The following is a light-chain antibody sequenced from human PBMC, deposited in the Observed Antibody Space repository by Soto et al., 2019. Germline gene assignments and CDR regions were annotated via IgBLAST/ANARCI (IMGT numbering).Light chain of an antibody. CDR2: GVS. V-gene: IGLV2-14*03. CDR3: TSHTSSSTPVV. J-gene: IGLJ2*01. Sequence: QSALTQPASVSGSPGQSITLSCTGTSSDVGGYDYVSWYQHHPGKAPELIIYGVSNRPSGVSIRFSGSKSGNTASLTISGLQPEDEADYYCTSHTSSSTPVVFGGGTKVTVL. CDR1: SSDVGGYDY.